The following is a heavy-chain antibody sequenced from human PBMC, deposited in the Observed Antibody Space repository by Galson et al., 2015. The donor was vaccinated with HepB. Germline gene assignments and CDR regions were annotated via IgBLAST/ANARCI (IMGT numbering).Heavy chain of an antibody. Sequence: SLRLSCAASGFTFSSYAMHWVRQAPGKGLEWVAVISYDGSNKYYADSVKGRFTISRDNSKNTLYLQMNSLRAEDTAVYYCARDPNYYDSSGPYYYYGMDVWGHGTLVTVSS. CDR2: ISYDGSNK. D-gene: IGHD3-22*01. CDR1: GFTFSSYA. V-gene: IGHV3-30-3*01. CDR3: ARDPNYYDSSGPYYYYGMDV. J-gene: IGHJ6*02.